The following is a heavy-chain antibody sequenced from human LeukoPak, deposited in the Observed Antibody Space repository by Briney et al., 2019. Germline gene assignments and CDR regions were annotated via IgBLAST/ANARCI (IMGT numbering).Heavy chain of an antibody. CDR1: GGSLSGYY. CDR2: IIHGGST. D-gene: IGHD6-13*01. J-gene: IGHJ6*03. Sequence: SETLSLTCAVYGGSLSGYYWGWIRQPAGEGMEWIGEIIHGGSTNYNPSLKSRVTISVDTSKNQFSLKLSSATAADTAVYYCARGGSSWYGAVYYYYYMDVWGKGTTVTVSS. V-gene: IGHV4-34*01. CDR3: ARGGSSWYGAVYYYYYMDV.